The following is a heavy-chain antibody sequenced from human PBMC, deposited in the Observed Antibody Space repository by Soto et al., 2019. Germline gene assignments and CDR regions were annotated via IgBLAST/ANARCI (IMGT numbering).Heavy chain of an antibody. CDR1: GYTFTSYG. J-gene: IGHJ6*02. Sequence: QVQLVQSGAEVKKPGASVKVSCKASGYTFTSYGISWVRQAPGQGLEWMGWISAYNGNTNYAQKLQGRVTMTTDTYTSTAYMELRSLRSDDTAVYYCAREGDIVVVPAADRYYYYGMDVWGQGTTVTVSS. CDR3: AREGDIVVVPAADRYYYYGMDV. CDR2: ISAYNGNT. D-gene: IGHD2-2*01. V-gene: IGHV1-18*01.